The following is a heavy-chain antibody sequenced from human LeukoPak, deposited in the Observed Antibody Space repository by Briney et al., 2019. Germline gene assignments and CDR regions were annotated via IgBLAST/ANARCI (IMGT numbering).Heavy chain of an antibody. J-gene: IGHJ4*02. D-gene: IGHD3-22*01. CDR1: GFTFGDYA. V-gene: IGHV3-49*04. CDR3: TRDRGMYYYDSSGYYY. CDR2: IRSKAYGGTT. Sequence: GGSLRLSCTASGFTFGDYAMSWVRQAPGKGLEWVGFIRSKAYGGTTEYAASVKGRFTISRDDSKSIAYLQMNSLKTEDTAVYYCTRDRGMYYYDSSGYYYWGQGTLVTVSS.